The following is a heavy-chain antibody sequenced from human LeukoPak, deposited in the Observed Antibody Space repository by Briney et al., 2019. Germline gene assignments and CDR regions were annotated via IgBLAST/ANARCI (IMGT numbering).Heavy chain of an antibody. V-gene: IGHV3-74*01. D-gene: IGHD3-22*01. CDR2: TNSDGSST. CDR1: GFTFSSHW. Sequence: PGGSLRLSCAASGFTFSSHWMLWARQAPGKGLVWVSRTNSDGSSTSYADSVKGRFTISRDNAKNTLYLQMNSLRAEDTAVYYCARVRVVSGHYFVYWGQGTLVTVSS. J-gene: IGHJ4*02. CDR3: ARVRVVSGHYFVY.